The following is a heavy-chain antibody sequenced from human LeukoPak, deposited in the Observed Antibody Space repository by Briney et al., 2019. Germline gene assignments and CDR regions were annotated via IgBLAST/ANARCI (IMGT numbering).Heavy chain of an antibody. D-gene: IGHD6-13*01. CDR2: LTGDGNT. Sequence: GGSLRLSCVDSGFTFTNAWMSWVRQAPGKGLEWVSVLTGDGNTYYADTVKGRFTNSRDDSKNTLFLQMNSLRAEDTALYYCAKGLIAAAGISDYYFDYWGQGTLVTVSS. CDR1: GFTFTNAW. J-gene: IGHJ4*02. CDR3: AKGLIAAAGISDYYFDY. V-gene: IGHV3-53*05.